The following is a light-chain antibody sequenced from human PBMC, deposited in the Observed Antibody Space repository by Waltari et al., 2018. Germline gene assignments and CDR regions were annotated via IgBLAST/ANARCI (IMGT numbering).Light chain of an antibody. Sequence: SGRASPSVGRSLFWYQQKHCQAPRLLIYDASTRATGTPDRFSGGGSGTDFSLTISRLEPEDFAVYYCQMYVRLPVTFGQGTKVEI. V-gene: IGKV3-20*01. CDR3: QMYVRLPVT. CDR1: PSVGRSL. CDR2: DAS. J-gene: IGKJ1*01.